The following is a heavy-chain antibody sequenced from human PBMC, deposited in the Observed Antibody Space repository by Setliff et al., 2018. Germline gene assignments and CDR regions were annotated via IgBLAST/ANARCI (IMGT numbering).Heavy chain of an antibody. Sequence: ASVKVSCKVSGYTLTELSMHWVRQAPGKGLEWMGGFDPEDGETIYAQKFQGRVTITRNTSISTAYMELSSLRSEDTAVYYCARGRTVGATNRHRLYYFDYWGQGTLVTVSS. CDR1: GYTLTELS. J-gene: IGHJ4*02. CDR3: ARGRTVGATNRHRLYYFDY. D-gene: IGHD1-26*01. CDR2: FDPEDGET. V-gene: IGHV1-24*01.